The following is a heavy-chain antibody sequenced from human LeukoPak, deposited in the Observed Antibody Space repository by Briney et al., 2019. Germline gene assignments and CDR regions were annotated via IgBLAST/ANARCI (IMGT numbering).Heavy chain of an antibody. CDR3: ARVSMDYGDYHWYFDL. J-gene: IGHJ2*01. CDR1: GYTFTSYG. Sequence: ASVKVSCKASGYTFTSYGISWVRQAPGQGLEWMGWISAYNGNTNYAQKLQGRVTMTTDTSTSTAYMELRSLRSDDTAVYYCARVSMDYGDYHWYFDLWGRGTLVTVSS. CDR2: ISAYNGNT. D-gene: IGHD4-17*01. V-gene: IGHV1-18*01.